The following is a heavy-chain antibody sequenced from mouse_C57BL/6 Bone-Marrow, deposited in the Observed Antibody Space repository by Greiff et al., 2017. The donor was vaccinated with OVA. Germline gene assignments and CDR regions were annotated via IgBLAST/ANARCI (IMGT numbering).Heavy chain of an antibody. J-gene: IGHJ4*01. Sequence: QVQLQQSGAELVKPGASVKISCKASGYAFSSYWMNWVKQRPGKGLEWIGQIYPGDGDTNYNGKFKGKATLTADKSSSTAYMQLSSLTSEDSAVYFCAGRDSSGPYYYAMDYWGQGTSVTVSS. CDR3: AGRDSSGPYYYAMDY. V-gene: IGHV1-80*01. D-gene: IGHD3-2*02. CDR2: IYPGDGDT. CDR1: GYAFSSYW.